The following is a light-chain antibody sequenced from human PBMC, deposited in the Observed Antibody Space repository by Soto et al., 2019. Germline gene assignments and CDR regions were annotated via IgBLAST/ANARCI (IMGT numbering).Light chain of an antibody. CDR3: QQYGSSGLT. Sequence: IILKQTPGTLSLSPGERATLSCRASQSVSSSYLAWYQQKPGQAPRLLIYGTSSRATGIPDRFSGSGSGTDLTLTISSLEAEDVAVYYCQQYGSSGLTFGQGTKVDIK. CDR2: GTS. J-gene: IGKJ1*01. V-gene: IGKV3-20*01. CDR1: QSVSSSY.